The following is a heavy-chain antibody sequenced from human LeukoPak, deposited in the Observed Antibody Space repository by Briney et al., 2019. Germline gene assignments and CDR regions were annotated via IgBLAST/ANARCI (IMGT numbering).Heavy chain of an antibody. CDR1: GFTVSNTY. D-gene: IGHD1-1*01. CDR2: IYSGGTT. V-gene: IGHV3-53*01. CDR3: ARDPGDGWFDP. Sequence: GGSLRLSCAASGFTVSNTYMSWVRQAPGKGLEWVSIIYSGGTTYYTDSVKGRFTISRDNSQNTLYLQMNSLRAEDTAVYYCARDPGDGWFDPWGQGTLVTVSS. J-gene: IGHJ5*02.